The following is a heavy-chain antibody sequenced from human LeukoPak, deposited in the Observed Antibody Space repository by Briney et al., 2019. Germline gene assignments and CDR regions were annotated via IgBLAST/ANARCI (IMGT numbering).Heavy chain of an antibody. Sequence: SETLSLTCTVSGGSISSSSYYWGWIRQPPGKGLEWIGSIYYSGSTYSNPSLQSRVTISVDTSKNQFSLKLSSVTAADTAVYYCARADRLLWFGENLRPNWFVPWGQGTLVTVSS. D-gene: IGHD3-10*01. CDR1: GGSISSSSYY. CDR2: IYYSGST. CDR3: ARADRLLWFGENLRPNWFVP. V-gene: IGHV4-39*07. J-gene: IGHJ5*02.